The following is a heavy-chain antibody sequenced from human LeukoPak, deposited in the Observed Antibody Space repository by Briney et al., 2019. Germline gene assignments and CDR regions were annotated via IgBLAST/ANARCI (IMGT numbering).Heavy chain of an antibody. D-gene: IGHD2-2*01. CDR2: ISSSSSYI. J-gene: IGHJ4*02. CDR1: GVSFSNYA. V-gene: IGHV3-21*01. CDR3: AGERYCSSTSCYSAGDY. Sequence: GGSLRLSCAASGVSFSNYAMNWVRQAPGKGLEWVSSISSSSSYIYYADSVKGRFTISRDNAKNSLYLQMNSLRAEDTAVYYCAGERYCSSTSCYSAGDYWGQGTLVTVSS.